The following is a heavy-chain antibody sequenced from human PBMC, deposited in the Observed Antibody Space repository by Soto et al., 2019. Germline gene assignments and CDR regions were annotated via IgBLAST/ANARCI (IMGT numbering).Heavy chain of an antibody. V-gene: IGHV4-31*11. Sequence: SETLSLTYAVSGGSISSGGYYWSWIRQHPGKGLEWIGYIYYSGSTYYNPSLKSRVTISVDTSKNQFSLKLSSVTAADTAVYYCARSRDIVVVPAAPNWYFDLWGRGTLVTVSS. J-gene: IGHJ2*01. D-gene: IGHD2-2*01. CDR1: GGSISSGGYY. CDR3: ARSRDIVVVPAAPNWYFDL. CDR2: IYYSGST.